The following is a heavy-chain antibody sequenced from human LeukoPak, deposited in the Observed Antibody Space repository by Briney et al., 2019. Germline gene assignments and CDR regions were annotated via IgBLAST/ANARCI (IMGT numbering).Heavy chain of an antibody. V-gene: IGHV3-33*08. CDR2: IWYDGSNK. D-gene: IGHD2-21*02. CDR1: GFTFSSYA. J-gene: IGHJ4*02. CDR3: ARERSQNVVVTAMYYFDY. Sequence: PGGSLRLSCAASGFTFSSYAMSWVRQAPGKGLEWVAVIWYDGSNKYYADSVKGRFTISRDNSKNTLYLQMNSLRAEDTAVYYCARERSQNVVVTAMYYFDYWGQGTLVTVSS.